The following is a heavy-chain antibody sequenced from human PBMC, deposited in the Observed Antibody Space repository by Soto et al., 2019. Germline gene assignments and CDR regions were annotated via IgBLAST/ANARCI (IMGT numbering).Heavy chain of an antibody. CDR2: IYYSGST. V-gene: IGHV4-39*01. Sequence: SETLSLTCTVSGGSISSSGYYWGWIRQPPGKGLEWIGSIYYSGSTYYNPSLKSRVTISVDTSKNQFSLKLSSVTAADTAVFYCARLGYCTNGVCPFDYWGQGTLVTVSS. J-gene: IGHJ4*02. CDR3: ARLGYCTNGVCPFDY. CDR1: GGSISSSGYY. D-gene: IGHD2-8*01.